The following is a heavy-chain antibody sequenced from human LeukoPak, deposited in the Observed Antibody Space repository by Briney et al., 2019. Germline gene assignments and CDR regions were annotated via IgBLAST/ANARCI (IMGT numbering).Heavy chain of an antibody. CDR2: ISGDGDST. Sequence: EGSLRLSCAASGFTFDDYAMHWVRQAPGKGLEWVSLISGDGDSTYYADSVKGRFTISRDNSKNSLYLQMNSLRTEDTALYYCAKDRVAAAGLYWYFDLWGRGTLVTVSS. D-gene: IGHD6-13*01. CDR1: GFTFDDYA. J-gene: IGHJ2*01. V-gene: IGHV3-43*02. CDR3: AKDRVAAAGLYWYFDL.